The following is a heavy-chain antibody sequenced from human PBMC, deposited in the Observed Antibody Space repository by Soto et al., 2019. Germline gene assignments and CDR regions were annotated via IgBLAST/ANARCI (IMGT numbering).Heavy chain of an antibody. CDR2: IKQDGSEK. D-gene: IGHD2-2*01. Sequence: GGSLRLSCAASGFTLSSYWMSWVRQAPGKGLEWVANIKQDGSEKYYVDSVEGRFTISRDNAKNSLYLQMNSLRAEDTAVYYCARDCPGSSTTCYGNEWFDSWGQGTLVTVSS. CDR3: ARDCPGSSTTCYGNEWFDS. CDR1: GFTLSSYW. V-gene: IGHV3-7*01. J-gene: IGHJ5*01.